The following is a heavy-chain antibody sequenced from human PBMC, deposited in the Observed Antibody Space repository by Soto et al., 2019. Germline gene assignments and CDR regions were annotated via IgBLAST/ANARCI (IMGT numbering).Heavy chain of an antibody. CDR1: GFTFDSYA. CDR3: VKDGDSFDFSQFSWFDS. V-gene: IGHV3-30-3*02. D-gene: IGHD4-4*01. CDR2: ISFDGTKT. J-gene: IGHJ5*01. Sequence: QVHLAESGGGVVQPGESLTLSCEASGFTFDSYAMNWVRQAPGKGLEWVAVISFDGTKTVYADSVKGRFTISRDNSKTTYLQMDSLRVEDTAIYYCVKDGDSFDFSQFSWFDSWGQGTLVTVSS.